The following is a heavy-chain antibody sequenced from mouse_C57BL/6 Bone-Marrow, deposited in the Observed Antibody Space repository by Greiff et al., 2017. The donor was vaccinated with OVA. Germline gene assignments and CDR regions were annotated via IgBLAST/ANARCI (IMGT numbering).Heavy chain of an antibody. CDR2: INPNNGGT. V-gene: IGHV1-22*01. CDR3: ARAFITTVVATRGGDY. Sequence: EVQLKESGPELVKPGASVKMSCKASGYTFTDYNMHWVKQSHGKSLEWIGYINPNNGGTSYNQKFKGKATLTVNKSSSTAYMELRSLTSEDSAVYYCARAFITTVVATRGGDYWGQGTTLTVSS. D-gene: IGHD1-1*01. J-gene: IGHJ2*01. CDR1: GYTFTDYN.